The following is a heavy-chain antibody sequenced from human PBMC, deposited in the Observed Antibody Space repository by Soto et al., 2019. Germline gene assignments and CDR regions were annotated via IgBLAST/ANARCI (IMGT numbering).Heavy chain of an antibody. V-gene: IGHV1-18*01. CDR1: GYTFTSYG. D-gene: IGHD6-13*01. CDR3: ARMPTKIEAAGRQEGLNWFDP. J-gene: IGHJ5*02. Sequence: ASVKGSCKASGYTFTSYGISWVRQAPGQGLEWMGWISAYNGNTNYAQKLQGRVTMTTDTSTSTAYMELRSLRSDDTAVYYCARMPTKIEAAGRQEGLNWFDPWGQGTLVPVSS. CDR2: ISAYNGNT.